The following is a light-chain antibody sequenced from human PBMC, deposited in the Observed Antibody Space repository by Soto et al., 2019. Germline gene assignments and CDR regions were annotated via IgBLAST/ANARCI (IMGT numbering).Light chain of an antibody. CDR3: QQRSDWPRT. CDR2: DAF. J-gene: IGKJ2*01. Sequence: EIVLTQSPATLSLSPGERATLSCRASQSVRNYLAWYQQKPGQAPRLLIYDAFNRATGIPARFSGSGSGTDFTLTISSLEPEDFAVYYCQQRSDWPRTFGQGTKLEIK. V-gene: IGKV3-11*01. CDR1: QSVRNY.